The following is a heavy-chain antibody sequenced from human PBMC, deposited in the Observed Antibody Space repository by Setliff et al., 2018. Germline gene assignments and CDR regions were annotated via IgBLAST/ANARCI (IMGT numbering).Heavy chain of an antibody. CDR3: VRDDADNYDAFDN. J-gene: IGHJ3*02. D-gene: IGHD3-22*01. V-gene: IGHV3-7*01. Sequence: PGGSLRLSCTTSGFTFGDYTMTWVRQAPGKGLEWVADIKQDGSTKYYLDSVKGRFTISRDNAKRSLYLQMNGLRAGDTGVYYCVRDDADNYDAFDNWGQGTLVTVSS. CDR2: IKQDGSTK. CDR1: GFTFGDYT.